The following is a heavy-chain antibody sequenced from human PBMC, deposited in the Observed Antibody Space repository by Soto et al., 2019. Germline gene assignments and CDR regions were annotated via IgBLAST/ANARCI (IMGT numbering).Heavy chain of an antibody. Sequence: QVQLVQSGAEVKKPGSSVKVSCKASGGTFSSYTISWVRQAPGQGLEWMGRIIPILGIANYAQKFQGRVTITADKSTSTAYMELSSLRSEDTAVYYCVSGSYWGVDYWGQGTLVTVSS. CDR3: VSGSYWGVDY. CDR2: IIPILGIA. V-gene: IGHV1-69*02. CDR1: GGTFSSYT. D-gene: IGHD1-26*01. J-gene: IGHJ4*02.